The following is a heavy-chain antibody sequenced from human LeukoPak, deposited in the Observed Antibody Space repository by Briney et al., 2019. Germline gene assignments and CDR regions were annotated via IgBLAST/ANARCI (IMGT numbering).Heavy chain of an antibody. J-gene: IGHJ4*02. V-gene: IGHV3-48*04. CDR2: ISSSSSTI. D-gene: IGHD2-21*02. Sequence: GGSLRLSCAASGFTFSSYSMNWVRQAPGKGLEWVSYISSSSSTIYYADSVKGRFTISRDNSKNTLYLQMNSLRAEDTAVYYCAKDGTGCGGDCYSDYWGQGTLLTVSS. CDR3: AKDGTGCGGDCYSDY. CDR1: GFTFSSYS.